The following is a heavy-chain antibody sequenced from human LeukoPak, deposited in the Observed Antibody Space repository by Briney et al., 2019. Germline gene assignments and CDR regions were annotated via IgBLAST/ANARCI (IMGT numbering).Heavy chain of an antibody. CDR3: ARCLYDSSGYYVY. J-gene: IGHJ4*02. D-gene: IGHD3-22*01. V-gene: IGHV1-18*01. Sequence: ASVKVSCKASGYSFTSYGISWVRQAPGQGLEWMGWISAYNGNTNYAQMLQGRVTMTTATSTSTAYMELRSLRLDDTAVYYCARCLYDSSGYYVYWGQGTLVTVSS. CDR2: ISAYNGNT. CDR1: GYSFTSYG.